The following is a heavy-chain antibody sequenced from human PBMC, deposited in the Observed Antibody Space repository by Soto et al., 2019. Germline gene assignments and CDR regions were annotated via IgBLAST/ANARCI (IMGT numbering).Heavy chain of an antibody. Sequence: GESLKISCKGSGCSFTSYWIGWVRQMPGKGLEWMGIIYPGDSDTRYSPSFQGQVTISADKSISTAYLQWSSLKASDTAMYYCASTSSGWQKTQTERDYFPSVYYYYGMDVWGQGTTVTVSS. J-gene: IGHJ6*02. CDR1: GCSFTSYW. CDR2: IYPGDSDT. D-gene: IGHD6-19*01. V-gene: IGHV5-51*01. CDR3: ASTSSGWQKTQTERDYFPSVYYYYGMDV.